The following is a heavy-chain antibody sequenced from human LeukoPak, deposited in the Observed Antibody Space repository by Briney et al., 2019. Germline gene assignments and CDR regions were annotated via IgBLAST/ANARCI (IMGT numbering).Heavy chain of an antibody. CDR1: GYTFTSYY. CDR3: ARADWWAYYFDY. Sequence: ASVKVSCKASGYTFTSYYMHWVRQAPGEGLEWMGIINPSGGSTSYAQKFQGRVTMTRDTSTSTVYMELSSLRSEDTAVYYCARADWWAYYFDYWGQGTLVTVSS. D-gene: IGHD2-8*02. J-gene: IGHJ4*02. CDR2: INPSGGST. V-gene: IGHV1-46*03.